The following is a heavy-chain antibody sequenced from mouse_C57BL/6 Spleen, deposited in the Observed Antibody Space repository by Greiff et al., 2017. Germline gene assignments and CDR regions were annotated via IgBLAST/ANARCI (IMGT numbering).Heavy chain of an antibody. J-gene: IGHJ3*01. CDR2: IDPSDSYT. D-gene: IGHD4-1*01. V-gene: IGHV1-69*01. CDR3: ASLGGFAY. Sequence: QVQLQQPGAELVMPGASVKLSCKASGYTFTSYWMHWVKQRPGQGLEWIGEIDPSDSYTNYNQKFKGNSTLTVDKSSSTAYMQLGSLTSEDSAVYYCASLGGFAYWGQGTLVTVSA. CDR1: GYTFTSYW.